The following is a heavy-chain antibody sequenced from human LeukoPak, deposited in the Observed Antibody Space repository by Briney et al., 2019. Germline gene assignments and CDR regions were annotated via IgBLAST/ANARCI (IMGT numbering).Heavy chain of an antibody. CDR2: INPNSGGT. Sequence: ASVKVSCKASGYTFTGYYMHWVRQAPGQGLEWMGWINPNSGGTNYAQKFQGRVTMTRDTSTSTAYMELSRLRSDDTAVYYGARDRRIVGGYYFDYWGQGTLVTVSS. CDR3: ARDRRIVGGYYFDY. CDR1: GYTFTGYY. D-gene: IGHD1-26*01. J-gene: IGHJ4*02. V-gene: IGHV1-2*02.